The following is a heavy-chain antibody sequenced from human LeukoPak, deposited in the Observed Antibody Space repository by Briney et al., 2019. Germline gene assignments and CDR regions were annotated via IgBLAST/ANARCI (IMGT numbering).Heavy chain of an antibody. CDR2: IWYDGSKK. V-gene: IGHV3-30*02. J-gene: IGHJ2*01. CDR1: ELTFSSYG. Sequence: PGGSLRLSCAASELTFSSYGLHGVRQAPGKGLEWVAFIWYDGSKKYYADSVKGRFVISRDNSNNRLYLQMDSVRVEDTAMYYCAKDHCSGFPGCYYFDFWGRGTLVTVSS. CDR3: AKDHCSGFPGCYYFDF. D-gene: IGHD2-15*01.